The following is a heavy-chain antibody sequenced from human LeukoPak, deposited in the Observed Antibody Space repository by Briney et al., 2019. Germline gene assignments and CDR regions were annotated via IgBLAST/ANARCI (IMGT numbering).Heavy chain of an antibody. J-gene: IGHJ5*02. CDR2: IYTSGST. CDR1: GGSISSYY. Sequence: PSETLSLTCTASGGSISSYYWSWIRQPAGKGLEWIGRIYTSGSTNYNPSLKSRVTMSVDTSKNQFSLKLSSVTAADAAVYYCARDPHQQLSLGFDPWGQGTLVTVSS. V-gene: IGHV4-4*07. D-gene: IGHD6-13*01. CDR3: ARDPHQQLSLGFDP.